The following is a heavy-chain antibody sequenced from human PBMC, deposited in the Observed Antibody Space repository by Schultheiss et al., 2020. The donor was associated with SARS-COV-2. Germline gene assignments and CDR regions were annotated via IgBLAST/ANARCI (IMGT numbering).Heavy chain of an antibody. CDR2: IYYSGST. CDR3: ARRSLGYLDY. CDR1: GGSISSYY. V-gene: IGHV4-59*08. J-gene: IGHJ4*02. Sequence: SETLSLTCTVSGGSISSYYWSWIRQPPGKGLEWIGYIYYSGSTNYNPSLKRRVTMSVDTSKNQFSLKLSSVTAADTAVYYCARRSLGYLDYWGQGTLVTVSS. D-gene: IGHD2-15*01.